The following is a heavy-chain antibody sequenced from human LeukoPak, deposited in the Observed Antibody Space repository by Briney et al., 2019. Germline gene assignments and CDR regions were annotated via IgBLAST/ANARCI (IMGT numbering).Heavy chain of an antibody. CDR1: GFTFSSYW. J-gene: IGHJ4*02. CDR2: INSDGSST. V-gene: IGHV3-74*01. Sequence: PGGSLRLSCAASGFTFSSYWMHWVRQAPGKGLGWVSRINSDGSSTSYADSVKGRFTISRDNAKNTLYLQMNSLRAEDTAVYYCARDKANYGYFDYWGQGTLVTVSS. D-gene: IGHD1-7*01. CDR3: ARDKANYGYFDY.